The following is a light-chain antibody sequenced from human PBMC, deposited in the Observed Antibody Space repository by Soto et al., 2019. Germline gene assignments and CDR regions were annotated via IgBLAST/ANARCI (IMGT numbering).Light chain of an antibody. V-gene: IGKV1-5*03. J-gene: IGKJ1*01. CDR3: QQYNTWWT. Sequence: DIQLTQSPSTLSASVGDRVTITCRASQSINSWLAWYQQMPGKAPKLIIYKASSLDTGVPSRFSGTGSGTEFTLTSSSLQPDDFATYYCQQYNTWWTFGQGTKVEIK. CDR1: QSINSW. CDR2: KAS.